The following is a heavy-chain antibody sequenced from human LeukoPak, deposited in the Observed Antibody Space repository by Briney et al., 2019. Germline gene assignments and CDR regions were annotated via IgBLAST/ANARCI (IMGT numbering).Heavy chain of an antibody. CDR1: GFTFSSYE. J-gene: IGHJ4*02. D-gene: IGHD5-12*01. V-gene: IGHV3-48*03. CDR2: ISSSGSTI. Sequence: GGSLRLSCAASGFTFSSYEMNWVRQAPGKGLEWVSYISSSGSTIYYADSVKGRFTISRDNAKNSLYLQMNSLRAEDTAVYYCARDTEYSGYDWTYWGQGTLVTVSS. CDR3: ARDTEYSGYDWTY.